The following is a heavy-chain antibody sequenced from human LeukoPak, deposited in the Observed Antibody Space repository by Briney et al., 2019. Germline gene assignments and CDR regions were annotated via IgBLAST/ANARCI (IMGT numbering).Heavy chain of an antibody. V-gene: IGHV1-2*02. CDR1: GYTFTGYY. CDR2: INPNSGGT. D-gene: IGHD3-22*01. J-gene: IGHJ4*02. CDR3: ASDYYDSSGYYSFDY. Sequence: GASVKVSCKASGYTFTGYYMHWVRQAPGQGLEWMGWINPNSGGTNYAHKFQGRVTMTRDTSISTAYMELSRLRSDDTAVYYCASDYYDSSGYYSFDYWGQGTLVTVSS.